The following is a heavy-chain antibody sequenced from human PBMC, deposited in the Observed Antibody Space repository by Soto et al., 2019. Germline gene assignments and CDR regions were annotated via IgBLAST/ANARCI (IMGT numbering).Heavy chain of an antibody. D-gene: IGHD3-22*01. CDR2: IKSDGSST. CDR3: TRDFDR. CDR1: GFTFSSYW. J-gene: IGHJ4*02. V-gene: IGHV3-74*01. Sequence: QSGGSLRLSCAASGFTFSSYWMHWVRQAPGKGLVWVSRIKSDGSSTYYADSVKGRFTISRDNAKNTLHLQMNSLRAEDTAVYYCTRDFDRWGQGILVTVSS.